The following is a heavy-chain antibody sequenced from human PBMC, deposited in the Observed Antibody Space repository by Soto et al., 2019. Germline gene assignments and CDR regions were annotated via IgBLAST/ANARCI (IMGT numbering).Heavy chain of an antibody. V-gene: IGHV1-2*02. CDR1: GYTFTGYY. D-gene: IGHD6-13*01. J-gene: IGHJ4*02. Sequence: WASVKVSCKASGYTFTGYYMHWVRQAPGQGLEWMGWINPNSGGTNYAQKFQGRVTMTRDTSISTAYMELSRLRSDDTAVYYCARWGAYSSSSIDYWGQGTLVTVSS. CDR2: INPNSGGT. CDR3: ARWGAYSSSSIDY.